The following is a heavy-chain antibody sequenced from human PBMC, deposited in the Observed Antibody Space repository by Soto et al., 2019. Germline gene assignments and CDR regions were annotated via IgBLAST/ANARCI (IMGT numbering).Heavy chain of an antibody. D-gene: IGHD2-8*02. CDR3: ASRVDCTGATCPFDY. J-gene: IGHJ4*01. CDR1: GFTFSSYA. V-gene: IGHV3-23*01. Sequence: GGSLRLSCAASGFTFSSYAMNWVRQVPGKGLECVSVILGSGGVTYYADSVKGRFTISRDTSRNTVFLQMNSLRADDTAIYYCASRVDCTGATCPFDYWGHGTLVTVSS. CDR2: ILGSGGVT.